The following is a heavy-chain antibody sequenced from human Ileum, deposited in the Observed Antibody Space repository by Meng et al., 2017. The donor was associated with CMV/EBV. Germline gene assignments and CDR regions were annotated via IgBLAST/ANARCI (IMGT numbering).Heavy chain of an antibody. CDR1: GGSMTSSGYC. J-gene: IGHJ5*02. CDR3: ARLAAGISWFDP. CDR2: IYNSGST. Sequence: TVSGGSMTSSGYCWRWSRQHPGKGLEWVGYIYNSGSTYYNPSRQSRATISIDTSKNQFSLKLSSVTAADTAVYYCARLAAGISWFDPWGQGSLVTVSS. D-gene: IGHD6-19*01. V-gene: IGHV4-31*03.